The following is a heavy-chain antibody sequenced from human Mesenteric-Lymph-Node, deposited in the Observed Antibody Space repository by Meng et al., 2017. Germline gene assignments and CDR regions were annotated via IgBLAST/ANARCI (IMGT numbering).Heavy chain of an antibody. CDR1: GFTFSSYW. Sequence: GGSLRLSCAASGFTFSSYWMHWVRQAPGKGLVWVSHINSDGSSTTYADSVKGRFAISRDNAKNTLYLQMNSLRAEDTAVYYCARDFDYVSAYWGQGTLVTVSS. V-gene: IGHV3-74*01. J-gene: IGHJ4*02. CDR3: ARDFDYVSAY. CDR2: INSDGSST. D-gene: IGHD3-16*01.